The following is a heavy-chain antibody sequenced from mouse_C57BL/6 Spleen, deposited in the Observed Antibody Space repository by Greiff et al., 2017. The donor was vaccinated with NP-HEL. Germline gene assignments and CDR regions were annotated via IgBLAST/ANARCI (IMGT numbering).Heavy chain of an antibody. CDR1: GYTFTDYY. CDR2: INPYNGGT. V-gene: IGHV1-19*01. J-gene: IGHJ4*01. Sequence: EVKLQESGPVLVKPGASVKMSCKASGYTFTDYYMNWVKQSHGKSLEWIGVINPYNGGTSYNQKFKGKATLTVDKSSSTAYMELNSLTSEDSAVYYCARSTTVVHYYAMDYWGQGTSVTVSS. CDR3: ARSTTVVHYYAMDY. D-gene: IGHD1-1*01.